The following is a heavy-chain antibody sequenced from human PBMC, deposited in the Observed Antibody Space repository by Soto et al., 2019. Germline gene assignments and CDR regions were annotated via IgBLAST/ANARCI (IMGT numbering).Heavy chain of an antibody. CDR3: ARGGRKGWQQLAPGSNWFDP. Sequence: SETLSLTCAVYGGSFSGYYWSWIRQPPGKGLEWIGEINHSGSTNYNPSLKSRVPISVDTSKNQFSLKLSSVTAADTAVYYCARGGRKGWQQLAPGSNWFDPWGQGTLVTVSS. D-gene: IGHD6-13*01. V-gene: IGHV4-34*01. CDR1: GGSFSGYY. CDR2: INHSGST. J-gene: IGHJ5*02.